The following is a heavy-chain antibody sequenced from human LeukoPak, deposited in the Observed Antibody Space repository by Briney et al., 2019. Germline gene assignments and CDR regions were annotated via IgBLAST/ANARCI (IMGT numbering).Heavy chain of an antibody. D-gene: IGHD3-16*02. V-gene: IGHV4-39*01. CDR2: IYYSGST. J-gene: IGHJ5*02. CDR3: ARRVLGELSLSWFDP. CDR1: GGSISSSSYY. Sequence: SETLSLTCTVSGGSISSSSYYWGWIRQPPGKGLEWIGSIYYSGSTYYNPSLKSRVTISVDTSKNQFSLKLSSVTAADTAVYYCARRVLGELSLSWFDPWGQGTLVTVSS.